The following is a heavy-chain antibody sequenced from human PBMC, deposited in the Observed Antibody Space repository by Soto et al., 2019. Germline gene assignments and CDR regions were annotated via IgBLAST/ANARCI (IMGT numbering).Heavy chain of an antibody. D-gene: IGHD3-3*01. CDR1: NMSINSNYW. Sequence: QVKLQESGPGLVKPSGTLTLTCAVSNMSINSNYWWSWVRRPPGKGLEWIGDIFHIGSTTYNPSVKGGVTMSLYKSKIGSPPRLIPVPAGATAVIFCPSWGRPGRVVRGGNSDSGGGGTRVTFS. CDR3: PSWGRPGRVVRGGNSDS. J-gene: IGHJ2*01. CDR2: IFHIGST. V-gene: IGHV4-4*02.